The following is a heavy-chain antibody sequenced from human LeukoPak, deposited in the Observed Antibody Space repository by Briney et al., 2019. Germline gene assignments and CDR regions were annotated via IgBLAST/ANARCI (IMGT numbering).Heavy chain of an antibody. D-gene: IGHD2-2*01. CDR2: IIPIFGTA. J-gene: IGHJ4*02. Sequence: ASVRVSCKASGYTFTRYYMHWVRQAPGQGLEWMGGIIPIFGTANYAQKFQGRVTITADESTSTAYMELSSLRSEDTAVYYCARSIVVVPAAPAPFDYWGQGTLVTVSS. CDR3: ARSIVVVPAAPAPFDY. V-gene: IGHV1-69*13. CDR1: GYTFTRYY.